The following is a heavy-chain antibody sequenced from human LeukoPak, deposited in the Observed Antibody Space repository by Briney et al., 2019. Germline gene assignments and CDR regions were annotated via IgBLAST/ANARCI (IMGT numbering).Heavy chain of an antibody. J-gene: IGHJ4*02. CDR3: ARLAVGAAAGPPFDY. CDR1: GGSISSSNW. D-gene: IGHD6-13*01. CDR2: IYHSGST. V-gene: IGHV4-4*02. Sequence: SETLSLTCAVSGGSISSSNWWSWVRQPPGKGLEWIGEIYHSGSTNYNPSLKSRVTISVDKSKNQFSLKLSSVTAADTAVYYCARLAVGAAAGPPFDYWGQGTLVTVSS.